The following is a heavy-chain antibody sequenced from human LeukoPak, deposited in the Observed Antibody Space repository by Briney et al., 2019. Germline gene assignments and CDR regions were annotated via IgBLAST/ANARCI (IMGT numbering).Heavy chain of an antibody. V-gene: IGHV3-15*01. CDR1: GSTFSNAW. J-gene: IGHJ4*02. CDR3: TVSGYSYGYFGKT. CDR2: IKSKTDGGTT. D-gene: IGHD5-18*01. Sequence: GGSLRLSCAASGSTFSNAWMSWVRQAPGKGLEWVGRIKSKTDGGTTDYAAPVKGRFTISRDDSKNTLYLQMNSLKTEDTAVYYCTVSGYSYGYFGKTWGQGTLVTVSS.